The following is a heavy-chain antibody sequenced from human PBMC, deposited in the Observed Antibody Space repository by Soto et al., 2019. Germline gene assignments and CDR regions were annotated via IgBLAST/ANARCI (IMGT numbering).Heavy chain of an antibody. CDR1: GGSFSGYY. CDR3: ARGGERYYYYYYMDV. CDR2: INHSGST. V-gene: IGHV4-34*01. J-gene: IGHJ6*03. Sequence: QVQLQQWGAGLLKPSETLSLTCAVYGGSFSGYYWSWIRQPPGKGLAWIGEINHSGSTNYNPSLKSRVTISVDTSKNQCSLKLSSVTAADTAVYYCARGGERYYYYYYMDVWGKGTTVTVSS. D-gene: IGHD3-3*01.